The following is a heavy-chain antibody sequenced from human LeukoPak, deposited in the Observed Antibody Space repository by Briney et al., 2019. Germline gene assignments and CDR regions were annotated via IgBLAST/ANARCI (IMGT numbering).Heavy chain of an antibody. V-gene: IGHV3-74*01. CDR1: GFTFSTYW. CDR2: INGDGSST. Sequence: PGGSLRLSCAASGFTFSTYWIRWARQAPGKGLVWVSHINGDGSSTSYADSVKGRFTISRDNAKNTVFLQMNSLRAEDTAVYYCARDARYSFQLWGQGTLVTVSS. CDR3: ARDARYSFQL. J-gene: IGHJ1*01. D-gene: IGHD4-11*01.